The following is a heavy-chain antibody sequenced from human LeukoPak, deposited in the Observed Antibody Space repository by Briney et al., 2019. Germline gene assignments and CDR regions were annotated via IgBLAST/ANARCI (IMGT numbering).Heavy chain of an antibody. J-gene: IGHJ2*01. CDR2: IRSKANSYAT. CDR1: GFTFDDYA. V-gene: IGHV3-73*01. Sequence: GGSLRLSCAASGFTFDDYAMHWVRQASGKGLEWVGRIRSKANSYATAYAASVKGRFTISRDDSKNTAYLQMNSLKTEDTAVYYCTRRGSGSTSCPFDLWGRGTLVTVSS. D-gene: IGHD2-2*01. CDR3: TRRGSGSTSCPFDL.